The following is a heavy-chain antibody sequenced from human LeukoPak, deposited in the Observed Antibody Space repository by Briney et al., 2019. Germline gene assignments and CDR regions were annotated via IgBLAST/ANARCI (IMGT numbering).Heavy chain of an antibody. V-gene: IGHV1-18*01. CDR1: GYTLTSHV. J-gene: IGHJ4*02. CDR2: ICAYNANT. D-gene: IGHD3-22*01. CDR3: ARDLMYYYDSVSYHFDY. Sequence: ASVKVSCKASGYTLTSHVISWVRQAPRQGVAWMGWICAYNANTHYAPNLQGRPTMPAETSTSTAYMERRGLRSDDTAVYYCARDLMYYYDSVSYHFDYWGQGTLVTVSS.